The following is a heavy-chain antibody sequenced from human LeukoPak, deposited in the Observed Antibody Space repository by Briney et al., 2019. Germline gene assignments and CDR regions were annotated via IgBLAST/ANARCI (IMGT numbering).Heavy chain of an antibody. CDR1: GGFISSYY. V-gene: IGHV4-59*01. J-gene: IGHJ2*01. Sequence: SETLSLTCTVSGGFISSYYWTWIRQPPGKALEWIGYIYYSGRTSYNPSLKSRVTMSVDTSKNQFSLKLSSVTAADTAVYYCARDGNPWNLDVWGRGTLVTVSS. CDR2: IYYSGRT. D-gene: IGHD1-14*01. CDR3: ARDGNPWNLDV.